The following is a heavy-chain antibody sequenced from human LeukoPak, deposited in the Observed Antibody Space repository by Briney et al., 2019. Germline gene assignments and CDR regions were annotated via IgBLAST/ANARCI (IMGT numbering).Heavy chain of an antibody. V-gene: IGHV3-30*18. CDR1: GFSFSNYG. CDR2: ISFDEKYK. CDR3: TKDRHQYDLSGYYYTFYYYGMGV. D-gene: IGHD3-22*01. J-gene: IGHJ6*02. Sequence: GRSLRLSCAASGFSFSNYGMHWVRQAPGKGLEWVAVISFDEKYKNYGDSVKGRFTISRDNSKNTLDLQMNSLRAEDTAVYYYTKDRHQYDLSGYYYTFYYYGMGVWGQGTTVTVSS.